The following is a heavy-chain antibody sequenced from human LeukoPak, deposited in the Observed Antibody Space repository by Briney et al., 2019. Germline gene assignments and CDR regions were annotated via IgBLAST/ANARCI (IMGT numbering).Heavy chain of an antibody. CDR2: IKQDGSEK. J-gene: IGHJ4*02. CDR3: ARASDYYYDSSGYFDY. Sequence: GGSLRLSCAASGFTFSSYAMSWVRQAPGKGLEWVANIKQDGSEKYYVDSVKGRFTISRDNAKNSLYLQMNSLRAEDTAVYYCARASDYYYDSSGYFDYWGQGTLVTVSS. D-gene: IGHD3-22*01. V-gene: IGHV3-7*01. CDR1: GFTFSSYA.